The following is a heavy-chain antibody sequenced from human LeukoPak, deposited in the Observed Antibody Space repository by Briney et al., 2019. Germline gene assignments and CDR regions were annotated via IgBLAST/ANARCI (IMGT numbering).Heavy chain of an antibody. D-gene: IGHD3-22*01. Sequence: GGSLRLSCTASGFTFGDYAMSWVRHAPGKGLEWVGFIRSKAYGGTTEYAAAVKGRFTISRDDSKSIAYLQMNSLKTEDTAVYYCTRDHRGYYDSSGQFDYWGQGTLVTVSS. CDR1: GFTFGDYA. CDR2: IRSKAYGGTT. V-gene: IGHV3-49*04. J-gene: IGHJ4*02. CDR3: TRDHRGYYDSSGQFDY.